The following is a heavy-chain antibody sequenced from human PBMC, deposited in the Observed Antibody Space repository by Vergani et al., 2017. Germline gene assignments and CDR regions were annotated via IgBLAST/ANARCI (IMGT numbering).Heavy chain of an antibody. Sequence: EVQLVESGGAVIQPGGSLRLSCAASGFRFADYNMHWVRQVPGEGLHWVSLISWDGTTTYYADSVRGRFTVSRDNNETSLCLQMNSLTTEDTALYDCAKTHTPYGSSSAFDFDFWGLGTLVTVSS. J-gene: IGHJ4*02. CDR3: AKTHTPYGSSSAFDFDF. CDR1: GFRFADYN. CDR2: ISWDGTTT. D-gene: IGHD6-6*01. V-gene: IGHV3-43*01.